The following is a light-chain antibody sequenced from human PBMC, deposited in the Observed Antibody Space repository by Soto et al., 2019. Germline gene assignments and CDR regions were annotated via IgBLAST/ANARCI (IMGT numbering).Light chain of an antibody. V-gene: IGLV2-11*01. CDR3: CSYAGSPYV. J-gene: IGLJ1*01. Sequence: QSVLTQPRPVSGSPGQSVTISCTETSSDVGGYNYVSWYQQHPGKAPKLMIYDVSKRPSGVPDRFSGSKSGNTASLTISGLQAEDEADYYCCSYAGSPYVFGTGTKVTVL. CDR2: DVS. CDR1: SSDVGGYNY.